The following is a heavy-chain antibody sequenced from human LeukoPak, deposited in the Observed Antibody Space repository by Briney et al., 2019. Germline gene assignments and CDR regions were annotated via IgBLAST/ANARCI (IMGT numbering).Heavy chain of an antibody. J-gene: IGHJ6*02. CDR1: GGTFSSYA. V-gene: IGHV1-69*04. D-gene: IGHD6-6*01. CDR2: IIPILGIA. CDR3: ASPSIAARPPYYYGMDV. Sequence: SVTVSFKASGGTFSSYAISWVRQAPGQGLEWMGRIIPILGIANYAQKFQGRVTITADKSTSTAYMELSSLRSEDTAVYYCASPSIAARPPYYYGMDVWGQGTTVTVSS.